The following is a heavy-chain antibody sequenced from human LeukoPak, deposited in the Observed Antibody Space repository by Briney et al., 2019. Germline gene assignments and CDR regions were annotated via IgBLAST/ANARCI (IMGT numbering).Heavy chain of an antibody. Sequence: GGPLRLSCAASGFTFSSYGMNWVLQPPGKVLDCVSSISSSSSYIYYADSVKGRFTISRDNAKNSLYLQMNSLRAEDTAVYYCARDSSGYSVFDYWGQGTLVTVSS. CDR2: ISSSSSYI. D-gene: IGHD3-22*01. CDR1: GFTFSSYG. CDR3: ARDSSGYSVFDY. J-gene: IGHJ4*02. V-gene: IGHV3-21*01.